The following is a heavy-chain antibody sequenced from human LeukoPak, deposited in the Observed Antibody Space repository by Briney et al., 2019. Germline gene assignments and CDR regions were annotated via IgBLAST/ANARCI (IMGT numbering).Heavy chain of an antibody. J-gene: IGHJ5*02. CDR2: INTKSGAT. Sequence: EASVKVSCKASGYTLTGYCMHWVRQAPGQGLEWLGWINTKSGATNYAQNFQGRVTMTRDTSMSTTYMELKRLRSDDTAVYYCARSSEYYFGPWGQGTLVTVSS. V-gene: IGHV1-2*02. D-gene: IGHD3-22*01. CDR3: ARSSEYYFGP. CDR1: GYTLTGYC.